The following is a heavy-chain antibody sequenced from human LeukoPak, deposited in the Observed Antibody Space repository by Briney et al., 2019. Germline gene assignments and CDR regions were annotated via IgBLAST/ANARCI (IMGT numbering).Heavy chain of an antibody. J-gene: IGHJ5*02. D-gene: IGHD1-26*01. CDR3: GRSGRYRPSDL. Sequence: GGSLRFSCAASGFILSDHYIDWVRQAPGKGLEWVGRTRNKANSYTTEYAASVKGRFTISRDDPKNLLCLQMNSLKSEDTAVYYCGRSGRYRPSDLWGQGTLVTVSS. CDR2: TRNKANSYTT. CDR1: GFILSDHY. V-gene: IGHV3-72*01.